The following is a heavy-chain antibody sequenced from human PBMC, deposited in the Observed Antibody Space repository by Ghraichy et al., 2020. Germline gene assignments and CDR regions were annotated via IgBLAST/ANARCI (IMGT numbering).Heavy chain of an antibody. CDR2: IKQDGSEK. J-gene: IGHJ4*02. CDR1: GFSLSTYW. CDR3: ARGRYCSSTSCRWFDY. V-gene: IGHV3-7*01. D-gene: IGHD2-2*01. Sequence: GESLNISCAASGFSLSTYWMNWVRQAPGKGLEWVANIKQDGSEKYYVDSVKGRFTISRDNAKNSLYLQMNSPRAEDTAVYYCARGRYCSSTSCRWFDYWGQGTLVTVSS.